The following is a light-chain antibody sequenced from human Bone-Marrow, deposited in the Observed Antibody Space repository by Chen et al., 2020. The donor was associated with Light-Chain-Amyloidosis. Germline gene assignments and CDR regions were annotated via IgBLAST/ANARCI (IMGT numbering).Light chain of an antibody. V-gene: IGLV3-25*03. CDR1: DLPTKY. CDR3: QSADSSGTYEVI. Sequence: SYELTQPPSVSVSPGQTARITCSGDDLPTKYAYWYQQKPAQAPVLVIHRDTERPSGISEGFSGSSSGTTATLTISGVEAEDVDDYHCQSADSSGTYEVIFGGGTKLNV. J-gene: IGLJ2*01. CDR2: RDT.